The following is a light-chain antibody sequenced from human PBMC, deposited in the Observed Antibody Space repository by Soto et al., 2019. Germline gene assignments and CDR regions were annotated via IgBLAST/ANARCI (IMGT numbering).Light chain of an antibody. J-gene: IGLJ2*01. Sequence: QSALTQPASVSGSPGQSFTISCTGTSSDVGRDNLFSWYQQHPGKAPKLMIYVVTRRTSGVSTRYSDSTSGNTASLTITGLQPEEEADYYCCSYADGTPWAALFGGGTKVTVL. CDR3: CSYADGTPWAAL. V-gene: IGLV2-23*02. CDR2: VVT. CDR1: SSDVGRDNL.